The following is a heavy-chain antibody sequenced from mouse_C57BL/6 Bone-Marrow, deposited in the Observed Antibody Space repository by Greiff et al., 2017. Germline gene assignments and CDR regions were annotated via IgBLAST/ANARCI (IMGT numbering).Heavy chain of an antibody. CDR3: ARRGGGYPFAIGY. CDR2: INPGSGST. Sequence: QVQLKQPGAELVKPGASVKMSCKASGYTFTSYWITWVKQRPGKGLEWIGDINPGSGSTNYNEKFKSKSTLTVDTSASTAYMQLSSLTSEDSAVYYCARRGGGYPFAIGYWGQGTSGTFSS. D-gene: IGHD1-1*02. V-gene: IGHV1-55*01. CDR1: GYTFTSYW. J-gene: IGHJ4*01.